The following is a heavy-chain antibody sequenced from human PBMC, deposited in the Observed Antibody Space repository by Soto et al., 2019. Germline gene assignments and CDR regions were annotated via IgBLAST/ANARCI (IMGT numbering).Heavy chain of an antibody. J-gene: IGHJ3*02. CDR2: IGDTDI. Sequence: PGVSLRLSCSAAGFTFSTHAMSWVRQAPGKGLEWVSSIGDTDIYYADSVKGRFTISRDNSKNMLFLQMNSLRADDTAVYYCAKEHVTGNGVFDEFETRGKGTRVTV. CDR1: GFTFSTHA. CDR3: AKEHVTGNGVFDEFET. D-gene: IGHD2-21*01. V-gene: IGHV3-23*01.